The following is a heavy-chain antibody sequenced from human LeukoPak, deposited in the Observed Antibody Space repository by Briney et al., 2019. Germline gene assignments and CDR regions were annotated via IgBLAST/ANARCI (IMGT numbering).Heavy chain of an antibody. CDR1: GFTFSSYS. CDR2: MSADSATT. CDR3: ARKSASGNYPLDY. V-gene: IGHV3-23*01. D-gene: IGHD3-10*01. Sequence: PGGSLRLSCAASGFTFSSYSMNWVRQAPGKGLEWVSVMSADSATTFYADSVKGRFTISRDNAKKTVFLQMNSLRAEDTALYYCARKSASGNYPLDYWGQGTLVTVSS. J-gene: IGHJ4*02.